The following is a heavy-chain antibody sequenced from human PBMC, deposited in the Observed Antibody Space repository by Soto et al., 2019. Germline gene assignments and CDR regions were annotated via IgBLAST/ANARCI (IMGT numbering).Heavy chain of an antibody. CDR2: ISGSGGST. V-gene: IGHV3-23*01. CDR1: GFTFSSYA. CDR3: VKERNTDPGYWIFGVVIISHYYYGMDV. J-gene: IGHJ6*02. D-gene: IGHD3-3*01. Sequence: GWSLRLSCAASGFTFSSYAMSWVRQAPGKGLEWVSAISGSGGSTYYADSVKGRFTISRDNSKNTLYLQMNSLRAEDTAVYYCVKERNTDPGYWIFGVVIISHYYYGMDVWGQGTTVTVSS.